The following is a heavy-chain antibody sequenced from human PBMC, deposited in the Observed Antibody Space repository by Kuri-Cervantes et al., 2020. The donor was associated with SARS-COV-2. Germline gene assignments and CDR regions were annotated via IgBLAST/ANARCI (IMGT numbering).Heavy chain of an antibody. Sequence: SETLSLTCAVYGGSFSGYYWSWIRQPPGKGLEWIGEINHSGSTNYNPSLKSRVTISVDRSKNPFSLTLRSVTAANTAVYYCAFNYGTGSYFYWGQGTLVTVSS. CDR1: GGSFSGYY. CDR2: INHSGST. D-gene: IGHD3-10*01. V-gene: IGHV4-34*01. CDR3: AFNYGTGSYFY. J-gene: IGHJ4*02.